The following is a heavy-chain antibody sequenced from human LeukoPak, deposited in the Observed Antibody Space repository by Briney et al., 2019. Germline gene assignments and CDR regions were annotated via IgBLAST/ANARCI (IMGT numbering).Heavy chain of an antibody. CDR3: AREGYYGSGSPPSLYFDY. V-gene: IGHV3-30-3*01. Sequence: GRSLGLSCAASGFTFRNYVIHWVRQAPGKGLEWVAVTSSDLNVKLYADSVKGRFTISRDNSRSTLYLQRNSLRPEDTAIYYCAREGYYGSGSPPSLYFDYWGQGTLVTVSS. CDR1: GFTFRNYV. D-gene: IGHD3-10*01. CDR2: TSSDLNVK. J-gene: IGHJ4*02.